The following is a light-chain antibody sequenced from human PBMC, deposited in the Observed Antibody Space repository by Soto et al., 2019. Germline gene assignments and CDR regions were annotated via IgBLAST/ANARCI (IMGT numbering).Light chain of an antibody. V-gene: IGLV2-8*01. CDR3: MSYAGGNRFV. CDR1: INDVGGYNY. Sequence: QSVLTQPPSASGSPGQSVTISCAGTINDVGGYNYVSWYQQHPGKVPQLMIYQVTKRPSGVPDRFSASESDTTASLTISGLQAEDEGDYYCMSYAGGNRFVFGTGTKVTVL. CDR2: QVT. J-gene: IGLJ1*01.